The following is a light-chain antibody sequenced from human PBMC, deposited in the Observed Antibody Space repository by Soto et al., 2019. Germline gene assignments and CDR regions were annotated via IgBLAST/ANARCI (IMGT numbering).Light chain of an antibody. Sequence: DIQMTQSPSSLSASLGDRVTITCRASQSITSFLHWYQQKPGKAPRLLIYGASSLQSGVPSRFSGSGSGTDFTLTISSLQPEDFATYYCQQSSSIPLTFGQGTKLEIK. V-gene: IGKV1-39*01. CDR1: QSITSF. CDR3: QQSSSIPLT. J-gene: IGKJ2*01. CDR2: GAS.